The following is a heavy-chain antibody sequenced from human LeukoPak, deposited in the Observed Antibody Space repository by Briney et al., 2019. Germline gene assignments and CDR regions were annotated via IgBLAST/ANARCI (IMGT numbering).Heavy chain of an antibody. D-gene: IGHD2-15*01. J-gene: IGHJ3*02. V-gene: IGHV4-34*01. CDR1: GGSFSGYY. CDR3: ARTIVVVVAATPGAFDI. CDR2: INHSGST. Sequence: SETLSLTCAVYGGSFSGYYWIWIRQPPGKGLEWIGEINHSGSTNYNPSLKSRVTISVDTSKNQFSLKLSSVTAADTAVYYCARTIVVVVAATPGAFDIWGQGTMVTVSS.